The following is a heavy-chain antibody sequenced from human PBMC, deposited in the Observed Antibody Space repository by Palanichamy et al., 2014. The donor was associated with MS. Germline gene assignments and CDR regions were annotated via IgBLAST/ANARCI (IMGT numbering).Heavy chain of an antibody. D-gene: IGHD4-17*01. CDR1: SGSISSSRYY. Sequence: QVQLQDRGPGLVKPSETLSLTCTVSSGSISSSRYYWGWIRQPPGKGLEWIGSIYYSGSTYYNPSLRNRVTISVDTSKNQFSLKLSSVTAADTAVYYCARYTKTTGDRSFDYWGQGTLVTVSS. CDR2: IYYSGST. V-gene: IGHV4-39*01. CDR3: ARYTKTTGDRSFDY. J-gene: IGHJ4*02.